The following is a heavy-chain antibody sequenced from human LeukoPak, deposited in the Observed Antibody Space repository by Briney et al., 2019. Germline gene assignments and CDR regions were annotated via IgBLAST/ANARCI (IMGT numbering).Heavy chain of an antibody. J-gene: IGHJ4*02. CDR2: INPNSGGT. CDR1: GYTFTDYY. Sequence: GASVKVSCKASGYTFTDYYIHWVRQAPGQGLEWMGWINPNSGGTNYAQKFQGRVTMTRDTSISTAYMELSRLRSDDTAVYYCARVGGGSYDPFDYWGQGTLVTVSS. D-gene: IGHD1-26*01. V-gene: IGHV1-2*02. CDR3: ARVGGGSYDPFDY.